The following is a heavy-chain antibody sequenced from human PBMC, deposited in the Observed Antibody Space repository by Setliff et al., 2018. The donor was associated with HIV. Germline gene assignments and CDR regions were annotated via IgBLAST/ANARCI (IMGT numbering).Heavy chain of an antibody. D-gene: IGHD6-25*01. V-gene: IGHV4-34*01. CDR3: ARTRPPSGLASAYFFDS. J-gene: IGHJ4*02. CDR1: GGSFSGYY. CDR2: INHSGST. Sequence: PSETLSLTCAVYGGSFSGYYWSWIRQPPGKGLEWIGEINHSGSTNYNPSLKSRVTISVDTSKNQVVLTMTNMDPVDSGTYFCARTRPPSGLASAYFFDSWGQGTLVTVSS.